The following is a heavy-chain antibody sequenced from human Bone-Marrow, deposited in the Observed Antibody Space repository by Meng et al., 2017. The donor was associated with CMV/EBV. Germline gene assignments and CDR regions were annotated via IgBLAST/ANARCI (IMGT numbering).Heavy chain of an antibody. Sequence: SVKVSCKASGGTFSSYAISWVRQAPGQGLEWMGGIIPILGIANYAQKLQGRVTMTTDTSTSTAYMELRSLRSDDTAVYYCARDYGYYYGSGSLRYGMDVWGQGTTVTVSS. V-gene: IGHV1-69*10. CDR1: GGTFSSYA. CDR2: IIPILGIA. J-gene: IGHJ6*02. D-gene: IGHD3-10*01. CDR3: ARDYGYYYGSGSLRYGMDV.